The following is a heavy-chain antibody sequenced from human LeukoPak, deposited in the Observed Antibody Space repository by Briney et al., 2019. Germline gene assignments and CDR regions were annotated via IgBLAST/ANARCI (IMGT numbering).Heavy chain of an antibody. V-gene: IGHV3-30-3*01. CDR2: TSYDGSNK. CDR3: ARSLLLGYCSSTSCPGYYGMDV. Sequence: GRSLRLSCAASGFTFSSYAVHWVRQAPGKGLEWVAVTSYDGSNKYYADSVKGRFTISRDNSKNTLYLQMNSLRAEDTAVYYCARSLLLGYCSSTSCPGYYGMDVWGQGTTVTVSS. CDR1: GFTFSSYA. J-gene: IGHJ6*02. D-gene: IGHD2-2*01.